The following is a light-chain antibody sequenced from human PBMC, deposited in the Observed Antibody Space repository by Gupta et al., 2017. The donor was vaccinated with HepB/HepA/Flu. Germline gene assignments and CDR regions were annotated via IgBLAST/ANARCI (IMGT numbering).Light chain of an antibody. J-gene: IGLJ1*01. CDR3: QAWDGSAAV. V-gene: IGLV3-1*01. CDR1: KLEDKY. Sequence: YDLSQPPSVSVSPGQTVSISCSGDKLEDKYVSWYQQRPGQSPVLVIFKDIKRPSEIPERFSGSNSGNTATLTISGAQALDEADYFCQAWDGSAAVFGAGTKVTAL. CDR2: KDI.